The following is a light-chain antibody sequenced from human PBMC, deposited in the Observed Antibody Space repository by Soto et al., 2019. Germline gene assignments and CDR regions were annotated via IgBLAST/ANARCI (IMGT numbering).Light chain of an antibody. CDR1: ASDIGCYTF. Sequence: QSVLTQPPAASGSPGQSVAISCTGTASDIGCYTFVSWYQQHPGKAPKLLIYDVNKRPSGVPDRFSGSKSGNTASLTVSGLQAEDDADYYCSAHGGTNHYVFGTGTKVTVL. CDR2: DVN. CDR3: SAHGGTNHYV. J-gene: IGLJ1*01. V-gene: IGLV2-8*01.